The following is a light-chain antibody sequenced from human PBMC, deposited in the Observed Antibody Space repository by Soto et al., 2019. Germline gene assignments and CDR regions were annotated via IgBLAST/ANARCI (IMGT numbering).Light chain of an antibody. CDR2: DID. Sequence: QTVVTQEPSLTVSPGGTVTVTCGSSTGAVTSGHWHYWFQQKPGQAPRTLIYDIDNKHSWTPARFSGSLLGGKAALTLSGAQPEDEAEYYCLLSYSGAWVFGGGTKVTVL. V-gene: IGLV7-46*01. CDR3: LLSYSGAWV. CDR1: TGAVTSGHW. J-gene: IGLJ3*02.